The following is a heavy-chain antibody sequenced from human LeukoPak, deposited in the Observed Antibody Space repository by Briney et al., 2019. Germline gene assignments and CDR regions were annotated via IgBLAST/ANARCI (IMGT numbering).Heavy chain of an antibody. J-gene: IGHJ4*02. D-gene: IGHD2-15*01. CDR2: ISGSRYNI. CDR3: AKDLRVVGESSAGPLDH. V-gene: IGHV3-23*01. Sequence: PGGSLRLSCAASGFIFSTYTISWVRQAPGRGLECVASISGSRYNIYHADSVKGRFTISRDNSKSTLYLQVNSLRAEDTAIYYCAKDLRVVGESSAGPLDHWGQGTLVGVCS. CDR1: GFIFSTYT.